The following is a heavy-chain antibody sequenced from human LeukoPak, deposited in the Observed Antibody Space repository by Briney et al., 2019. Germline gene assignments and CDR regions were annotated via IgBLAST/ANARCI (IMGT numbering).Heavy chain of an antibody. V-gene: IGHV3-21*01. CDR3: ARVFGSRWLVLGVVDY. Sequence: PGGSLRLSCAASGFTFSSYSMNWVRQAPGKGLEWVSSISSSSSYIYYADSVKGRFTISRDNAKNSLYLQMNSLRAEDTAVYYCARVFGSRWLVLGVVDYWGQGTLVTVSS. CDR1: GFTFSSYS. J-gene: IGHJ4*02. D-gene: IGHD6-19*01. CDR2: ISSSSSYI.